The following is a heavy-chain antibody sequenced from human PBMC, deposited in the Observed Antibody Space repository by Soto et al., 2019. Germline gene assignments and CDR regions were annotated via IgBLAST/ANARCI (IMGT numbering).Heavy chain of an antibody. Sequence: SETLSLTCAVSGGSISRGGYSWSWIRQPPGKGLDWIGYIYHSGSTYYNPSLKSRVTISVDRSKNQFSLKLSSVTAADTAVYYCVRVPDFWGQGTLVTVS. J-gene: IGHJ4*02. CDR3: VRVPDF. CDR1: GGSISRGGYS. V-gene: IGHV4-30-2*01. CDR2: IYHSGST.